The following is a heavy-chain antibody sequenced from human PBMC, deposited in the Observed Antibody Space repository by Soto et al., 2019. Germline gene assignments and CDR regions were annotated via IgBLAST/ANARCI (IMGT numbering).Heavy chain of an antibody. CDR3: ARGPDYIWGSYRPNDAFDI. V-gene: IGHV6-1*01. J-gene: IGHJ3*02. CDR2: TYYRSKWYN. Sequence: SQTLSLTCAIPGDSVSSNSAAWNWIRQSPSRGLEWLGRTYYRSKWYNDYAVSVKSRITINPDTSKNQFSLQLNSVTPEDTAVYYCARGPDYIWGSYRPNDAFDIWGQGTMVTVSS. CDR1: GDSVSSNSAA. D-gene: IGHD3-16*02.